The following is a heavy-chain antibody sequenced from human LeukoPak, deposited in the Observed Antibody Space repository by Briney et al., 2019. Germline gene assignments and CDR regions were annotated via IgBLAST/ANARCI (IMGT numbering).Heavy chain of an antibody. Sequence: SETLSLTCAVCGGSFSGYYWSWIRQPPGKGLEWIGEINHSGSTNYNPSLKSRVTISVDTSKNQFPLKLSSVTAADTAVYYCARGRSGYCSSTSCRRNWFDPWGQGTLVTVSS. V-gene: IGHV4-34*01. CDR2: INHSGST. D-gene: IGHD2-2*01. CDR1: GGSFSGYY. J-gene: IGHJ5*02. CDR3: ARGRSGYCSSTSCRRNWFDP.